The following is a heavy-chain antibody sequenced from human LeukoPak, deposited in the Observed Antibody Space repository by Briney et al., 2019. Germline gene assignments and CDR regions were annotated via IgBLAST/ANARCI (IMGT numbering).Heavy chain of an antibody. CDR3: ARGTAITAGIDF. Sequence: PGGSLRLSCTASGFAFSNYWMFRVRQAPGKGLVWLSQINSKGADTTYGDPAKGRFTTSRDNAKNTLYLQMNSLRVEDTAVYFCARGTAITAGIDFWGQGTLVTVSS. D-gene: IGHD6-19*01. CDR1: GFAFSNYW. CDR2: INSKGADT. J-gene: IGHJ4*02. V-gene: IGHV3-74*01.